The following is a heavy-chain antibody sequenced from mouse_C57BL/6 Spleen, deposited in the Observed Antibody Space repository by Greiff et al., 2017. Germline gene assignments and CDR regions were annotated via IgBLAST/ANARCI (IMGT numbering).Heavy chain of an antibody. CDR3: ARTYTGIRYGYLDY. Sequence: VQLQESGPELVKPGASVKISCKASGYAFSSSWMNWVKQRPGKGLEWIGRIYPGDGDTNYNGKFKGKATLTADKSSSTAYMQLSSLTSEDSAVYFCARTYTGIRYGYLDYWGQGTTVTVSS. CDR2: IYPGDGDT. CDR1: GYAFSSSW. D-gene: IGHD1-1*01. J-gene: IGHJ2*01. V-gene: IGHV1-82*01.